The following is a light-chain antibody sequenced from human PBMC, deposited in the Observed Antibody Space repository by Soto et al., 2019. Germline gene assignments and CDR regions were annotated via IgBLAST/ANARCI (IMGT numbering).Light chain of an antibody. CDR2: AAS. CDR1: QDISNH. V-gene: IGKV1-33*01. CDR3: QHYGSLPYI. Sequence: DIQMTQSPSSLSASVGDRVTITCQASQDISNHLNWYQRKPGEAPKLLIYAASNLETGVPSRFNGRGSGTDFTFTINTLQPEDIAIYYCQHYGSLPYIFGQGTTLEIK. J-gene: IGKJ2*01.